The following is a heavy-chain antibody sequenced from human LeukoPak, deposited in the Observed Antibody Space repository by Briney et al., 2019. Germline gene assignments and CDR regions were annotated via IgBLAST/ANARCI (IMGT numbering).Heavy chain of an antibody. CDR3: ARYSVVLAVAAKGYYFDY. V-gene: IGHV4-38-2*01. J-gene: IGHJ4*02. CDR2: IYHSGST. Sequence: YPSETLSLTCAVSGYSISSGYYWGWIRQPPGTGLEWIGSIYHSGSTYYNPSLKSRVTISVDTSKNQFSLKLSSVTAADTAVYYCARYSVVLAVAAKGYYFDYWGQGTLVTVSS. CDR1: GYSISSGYY. D-gene: IGHD6-19*01.